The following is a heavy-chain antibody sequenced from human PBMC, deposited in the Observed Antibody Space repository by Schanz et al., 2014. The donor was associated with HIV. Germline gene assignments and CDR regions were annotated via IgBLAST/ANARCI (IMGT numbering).Heavy chain of an antibody. V-gene: IGHV3-21*01. CDR3: ARGGLQWHPEWFDY. Sequence: EVQLVESGGGLVKPGGSLRLSCTASGFSLDSYNMNWVRQAPGKGLEWVSSISTTSTYIYYGDSGKGRFTVSRDNANNSLLLQMDSLRAEDTAVYYCARGGLQWHPEWFDYWGQGTLVTVSS. CDR1: GFSLDSYN. J-gene: IGHJ4*02. CDR2: ISTTSTYI. D-gene: IGHD4-4*01.